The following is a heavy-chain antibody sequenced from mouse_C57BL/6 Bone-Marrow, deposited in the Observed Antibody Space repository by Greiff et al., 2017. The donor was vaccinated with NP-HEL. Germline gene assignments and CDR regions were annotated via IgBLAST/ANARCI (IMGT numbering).Heavy chain of an antibody. J-gene: IGHJ3*01. CDR2: INIGNGYT. CDR1: GYTFTSYG. V-gene: IGHV1-58*01. D-gene: IGHD2-3*01. CDR3: ARGWEGTWFAY. Sequence: VQLKESGAELVRPGSSVKMSCKTSGYTFTSYGINWVKQRPGQGLEWIGYINIGNGYTEYNEKFKGKATLTSDTSSSTAYMQLSSLTSEDSAIDFCARGWEGTWFAYWGQGTLVTVSA.